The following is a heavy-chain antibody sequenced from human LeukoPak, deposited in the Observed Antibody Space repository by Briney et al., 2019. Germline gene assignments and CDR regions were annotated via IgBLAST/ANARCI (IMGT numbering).Heavy chain of an antibody. Sequence: ASVKVSCKASGYTFTSYGISWVRQAPGQGREWMGWISAYNGNTNYAQKLQGGVTMTTDTSTSTAYMELRSLRSDDTAVYYCARDRRFGELLPNWFDPWGQGTLVTVSS. CDR2: ISAYNGNT. CDR1: GYTFTSYG. D-gene: IGHD3-10*01. J-gene: IGHJ5*02. CDR3: ARDRRFGELLPNWFDP. V-gene: IGHV1-18*01.